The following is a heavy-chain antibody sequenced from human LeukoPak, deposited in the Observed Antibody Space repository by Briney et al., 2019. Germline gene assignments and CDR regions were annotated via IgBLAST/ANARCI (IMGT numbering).Heavy chain of an antibody. D-gene: IGHD3-3*01. CDR2: INPNSGGT. CDR1: GYTFTGYY. V-gene: IGHV1-2*06. J-gene: IGHJ4*02. Sequence: ASVKVTCKASGYTFTGYYMHWVRQAPGQGLEWMGRINPNSGGTNYAQKLQGRVTMTRDTSISTAYMELSRLRSDDTAVYYCARETKLEWLLIFDYWGQGTLVTVSS. CDR3: ARETKLEWLLIFDY.